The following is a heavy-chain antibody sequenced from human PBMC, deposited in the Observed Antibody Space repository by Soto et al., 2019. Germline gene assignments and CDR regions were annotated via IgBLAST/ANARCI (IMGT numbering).Heavy chain of an antibody. J-gene: IGHJ4*02. Sequence: QVQLQESGPGLVKPSQTLSLTCTVSGGSISSGGYYWSWIRQHPGKGLEWIGYIYYSGSTYYNPSLKSRVTISVDASKNQFSLKLSSVTAADTAVYYCARSSTSANYFDYWGQGTLVTVSS. CDR2: IYYSGST. D-gene: IGHD2-2*01. V-gene: IGHV4-31*03. CDR1: GGSISSGGYY. CDR3: ARSSTSANYFDY.